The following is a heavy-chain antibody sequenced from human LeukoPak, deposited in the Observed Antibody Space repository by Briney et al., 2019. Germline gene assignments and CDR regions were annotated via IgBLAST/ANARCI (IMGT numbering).Heavy chain of an antibody. J-gene: IGHJ6*02. D-gene: IGHD3-3*01. CDR3: ARYYDFWSGYFPPSHCYYGMDV. V-gene: IGHV3-23*01. CDR1: GFTFRSNA. CDR2: ISHGGGST. Sequence: GGSLRLSCAASGFTFRSNAMSWVRQAPGKGLEWVSAISHGGGSTFYADSVKGRFTISRDNSKNTLYLQMNSLRAEDTAVYYCARYYDFWSGYFPPSHCYYGMDVWGQGTTVTVSS.